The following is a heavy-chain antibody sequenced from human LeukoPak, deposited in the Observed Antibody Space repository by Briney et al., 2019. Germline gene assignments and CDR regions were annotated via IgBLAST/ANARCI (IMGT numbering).Heavy chain of an antibody. D-gene: IGHD4-17*01. CDR2: INTNTGNP. Sequence: ASVTVSCTASGYTFSSYAMNWVRQAPGQGLEWMGRINTNTGNPTYAQGFTGRFVFSLDTSVSTAYLQISSLQAEDTAVYYCARSNNDGDYLGVGFDYWGQGTPVTVSS. CDR1: GYTFSSYA. CDR3: ARSNNDGDYLGVGFDY. V-gene: IGHV7-4-1*02. J-gene: IGHJ4*02.